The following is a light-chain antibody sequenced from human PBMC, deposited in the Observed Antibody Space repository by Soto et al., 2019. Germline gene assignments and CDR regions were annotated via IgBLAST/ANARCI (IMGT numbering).Light chain of an antibody. Sequence: DIQMTQSPSSLSASGGDRVTITYXTSQPISDYLNWYQQKTGKAPSLLIYTASNLQTGVPSRFSGSRSGTHFTLTINSLQPEDFATDYCQQSYSIPITFGQGTRLEIK. J-gene: IGKJ5*01. CDR2: TAS. CDR3: QQSYSIPIT. CDR1: QPISDY. V-gene: IGKV1-39*01.